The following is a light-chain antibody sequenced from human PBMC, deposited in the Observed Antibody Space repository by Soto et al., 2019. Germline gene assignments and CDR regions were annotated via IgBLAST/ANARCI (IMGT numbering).Light chain of an antibody. Sequence: IVLTQSPGTLSLSPGERTTLSCRASQSISRCLAWYQQKPGQGPRLLIYGASSRATGTPDRFSGSGSGTDFTLTINRLEPEDFALYYCQQYGSSPPTFGQGTKVEIK. CDR1: QSISRC. V-gene: IGKV3-20*01. CDR3: QQYGSSPPT. CDR2: GAS. J-gene: IGKJ1*01.